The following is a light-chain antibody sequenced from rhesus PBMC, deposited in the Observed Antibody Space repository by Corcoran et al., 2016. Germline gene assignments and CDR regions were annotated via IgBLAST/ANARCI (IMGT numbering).Light chain of an antibody. V-gene: IGKV3-24*01. J-gene: IGKJ4*01. CDR1: QSVSSN. Sequence: EIVMTQSPATLSLSPGERATLSCRASQSVSSNLAWYQQKPGQAPRLLIYGASSRATGIPDQFSCRGSGTDFSLTISSLEPEDVAVYYCLQHSGWPLTFGGGTKVELK. CDR2: GAS. CDR3: LQHSGWPLT.